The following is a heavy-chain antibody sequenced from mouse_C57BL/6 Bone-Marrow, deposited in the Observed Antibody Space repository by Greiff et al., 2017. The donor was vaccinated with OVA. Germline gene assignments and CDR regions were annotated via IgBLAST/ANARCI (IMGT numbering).Heavy chain of an antibody. CDR1: GYTFTSYG. V-gene: IGHV1-81*01. D-gene: IGHD4-1*01. Sequence: VQLQQSGAELARPGASVKLSCKASGYTFTSYGISWVKQRTGQGLEWIGEVYPRSGNTYYNEKFKGKATLTADKSSSTAYMELRSLTSEDSAVYFCARSWDWYFDVWGTGTTVTVSS. CDR2: VYPRSGNT. CDR3: ARSWDWYFDV. J-gene: IGHJ1*03.